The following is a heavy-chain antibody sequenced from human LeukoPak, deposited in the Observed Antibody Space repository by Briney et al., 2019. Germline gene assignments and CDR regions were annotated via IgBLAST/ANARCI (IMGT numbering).Heavy chain of an antibody. CDR2: IYHSGST. D-gene: IGHD3/OR15-3a*01. Sequence: SETLSLTCTVSGYSISSGYYWGWIRQPPGKGLEWVGSIYHSGSTYYNPSLKSRVTISVDTSKNQFSLKLSSVTAAATAVYYCARAPRDWLSTDAFDIWGQGTMVTVSS. CDR3: ARAPRDWLSTDAFDI. V-gene: IGHV4-38-2*02. J-gene: IGHJ3*02. CDR1: GYSISSGYY.